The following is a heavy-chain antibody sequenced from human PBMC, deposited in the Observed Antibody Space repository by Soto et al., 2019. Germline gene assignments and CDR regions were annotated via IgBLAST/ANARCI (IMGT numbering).Heavy chain of an antibody. CDR2: INHSGST. Sequence: QVQLQQWGAGLLKPSETLSLTCAVYGGSFSGYYWSWIGQPPGKGLEWIGEINHSGSTNYNPSLKSRVPISVDTSKNQFSLKLSSVTAADTAVYYCAIGVTRSFLKQWLATDAFDFWGQGTMVTVSS. D-gene: IGHD6-19*01. CDR1: GGSFSGYY. J-gene: IGHJ3*01. CDR3: AIGVTRSFLKQWLATDAFDF. V-gene: IGHV4-34*01.